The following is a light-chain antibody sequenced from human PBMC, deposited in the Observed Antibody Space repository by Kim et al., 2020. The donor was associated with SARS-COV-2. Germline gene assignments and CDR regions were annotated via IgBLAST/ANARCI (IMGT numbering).Light chain of an antibody. Sequence: SYELNQPLSVSVALGQTARITCGGNNIGSKNVHWYQQKPGQAPVLVIYRDSNRPSGIPERFSGSNSGNTATLTISRAQAGDEADYYCQVWDSSTAVFGGGTQLTVL. CDR3: QVWDSSTAV. CDR1: NIGSKN. CDR2: RDS. J-gene: IGLJ3*02. V-gene: IGLV3-9*01.